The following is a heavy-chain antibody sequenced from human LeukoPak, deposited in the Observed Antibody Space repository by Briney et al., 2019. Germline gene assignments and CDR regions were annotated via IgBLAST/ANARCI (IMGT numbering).Heavy chain of an antibody. V-gene: IGHV3-23*01. CDR1: GFTFSSYA. D-gene: IGHD3-16*01. CDR2: ISGSGGST. Sequence: GGSLRLSCAASGFTFSSYAMSWVRQAPGKGLEWVSAISGSGGSTYYADSVKGRFTISRDNSKDTLYLQMNSLRAEDTAVYYCAKDLTSGATRLAAMGTHAFDIWGQGTMVTVSS. CDR3: AKDLTSGATRLAAMGTHAFDI. J-gene: IGHJ3*02.